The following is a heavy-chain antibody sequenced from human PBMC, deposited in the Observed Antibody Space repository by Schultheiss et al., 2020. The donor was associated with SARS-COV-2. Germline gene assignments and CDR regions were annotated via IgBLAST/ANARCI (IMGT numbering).Heavy chain of an antibody. CDR2: IYYSGST. J-gene: IGHJ6*02. CDR3: ARAHSSSWYGYYYYGMDV. V-gene: IGHV4-59*12. D-gene: IGHD6-13*01. Sequence: GSLRLSCTVSGGSISSYYWSWIRQPPGKGLEWIGYIYYSGSTNYNPSLKSRVTISVDTSKNQFSLKLSSVTAADTAVYYCARAHSSSWYGYYYYGMDVWGQGTTVTVSS. CDR1: GGSISSYY.